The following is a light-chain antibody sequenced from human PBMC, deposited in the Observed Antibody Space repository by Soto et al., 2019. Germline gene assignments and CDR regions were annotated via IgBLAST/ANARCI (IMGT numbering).Light chain of an antibody. Sequence: EIVMTQSPATLSVSPGERATLSCRARRYVSSNLAWYQQRPGQAPRLLIYGASTRATGIPARFSGSGSGTEFTLTISSLQSEDFAVYYCKQYKEWPPFTFGQGTRLEI. CDR2: GAS. CDR3: KQYKEWPPFT. J-gene: IGKJ5*01. V-gene: IGKV3-15*01. CDR1: RYVSSN.